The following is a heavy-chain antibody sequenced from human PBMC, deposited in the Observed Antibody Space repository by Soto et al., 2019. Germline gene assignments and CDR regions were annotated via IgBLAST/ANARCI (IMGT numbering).Heavy chain of an antibody. V-gene: IGHV3-23*01. Sequence: GGSLRLSCAASGFTFRNYAMSWVRQAPGKRLEWVSGINAKGENTYYADSAKGRFTISRDDAKDTLYLQMNSLRAEDTAVYYCATSQYYDFKRAFDYWGQGTLVTVSS. J-gene: IGHJ4*02. CDR1: GFTFRNYA. CDR3: ATSQYYDFKRAFDY. D-gene: IGHD3-3*01. CDR2: INAKGENT.